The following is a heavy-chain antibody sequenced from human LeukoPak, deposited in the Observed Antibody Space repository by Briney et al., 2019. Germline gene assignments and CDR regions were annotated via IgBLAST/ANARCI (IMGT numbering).Heavy chain of an antibody. CDR2: INHSGST. Sequence: SETLSLTCAVYGGSFSGYYWSWIRQPPGKGLEWIGEINHSGSTNYNPSLKSRVTISLDMSKNQFSLKLSSVTAADTAVYFCARRGSYPNAFDIWGQGAMITVSS. CDR3: ARRGSYPNAFDI. V-gene: IGHV4-34*01. J-gene: IGHJ3*02. D-gene: IGHD6-6*01. CDR1: GGSFSGYY.